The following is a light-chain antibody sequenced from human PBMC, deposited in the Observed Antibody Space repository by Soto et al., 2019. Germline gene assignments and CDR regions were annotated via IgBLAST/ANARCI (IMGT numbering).Light chain of an antibody. V-gene: IGKV1-5*01. CDR1: ESISNW. CDR2: DAS. Sequence: QINQSPSTLSASVGDRVTITCRASESISNWLAWYQQKPGKAPKLLIYDASSLQIGVSSRFSGSRSGTQFTLTISSLQPDDFATYYCQQYRTYSWMFGQGTKVDIK. J-gene: IGKJ1*01. CDR3: QQYRTYSWM.